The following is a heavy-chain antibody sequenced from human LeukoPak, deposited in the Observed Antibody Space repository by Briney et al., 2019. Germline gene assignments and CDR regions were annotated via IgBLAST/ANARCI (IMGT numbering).Heavy chain of an antibody. V-gene: IGHV4-59*08. CDR3: ARHVRFGESPFDY. Sequence: SGTLSLTCTVSGGSISSYYWSWIRQPPGKGLEWIGYIYYSGSTNYNPSLKSRVTISVDTSKNQFSLKLSSVTAADTAVYYCARHVRFGESPFDYWGQGTLVTVSS. D-gene: IGHD3-10*01. CDR2: IYYSGST. J-gene: IGHJ4*02. CDR1: GGSISSYY.